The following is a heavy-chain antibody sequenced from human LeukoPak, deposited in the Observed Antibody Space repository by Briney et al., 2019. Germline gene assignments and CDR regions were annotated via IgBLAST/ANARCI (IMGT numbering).Heavy chain of an antibody. Sequence: GGSPRLSCAASGFTFSSYGMSWVRQAPGRGLEWVSAISGSGGSTYYADSVKGRFTISRDNSKNTLYLQMNSLRAEDTAVYYCANLAFHGVYYFDYWGQGTLVTVSS. D-gene: IGHD4-17*01. V-gene: IGHV3-23*01. CDR3: ANLAFHGVYYFDY. CDR2: ISGSGGST. J-gene: IGHJ4*02. CDR1: GFTFSSYG.